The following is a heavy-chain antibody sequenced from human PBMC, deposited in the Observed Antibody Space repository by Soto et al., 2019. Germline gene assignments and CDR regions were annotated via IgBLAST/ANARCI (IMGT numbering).Heavy chain of an antibody. Sequence: LRLSCAASGFTFSSYEMNWVRQAPGKGLEWVSYISSSGSTIYYADSVKGRFTISRDNAKNSLYLQMNSLRAEDTAVYYCASSEQQLDYGMDVWGQGTTVTVSS. CDR1: GFTFSSYE. CDR2: ISSSGSTI. CDR3: ASSEQQLDYGMDV. V-gene: IGHV3-48*03. J-gene: IGHJ6*02. D-gene: IGHD6-13*01.